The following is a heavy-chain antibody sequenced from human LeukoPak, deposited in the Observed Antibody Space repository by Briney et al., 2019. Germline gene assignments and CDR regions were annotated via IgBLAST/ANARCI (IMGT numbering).Heavy chain of an antibody. V-gene: IGHV3-48*04. J-gene: IGHJ1*01. CDR2: ISSSGSTI. CDR3: ARPSRPYRSSEYFQH. Sequence: PGGSLRLSCAASGFTFSTYSMNWVRQVPGKGLEWISYISSSGSTIYFADSVKGRFTISRDNAKNSLYLQMNSLRAEDTAVYYCARPSRPYRSSEYFQHWGQGTPVIVSS. CDR1: GFTFSTYS. D-gene: IGHD6-13*01.